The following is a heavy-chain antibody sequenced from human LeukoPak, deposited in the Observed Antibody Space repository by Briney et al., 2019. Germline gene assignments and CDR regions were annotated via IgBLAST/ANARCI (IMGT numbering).Heavy chain of an antibody. CDR1: GYTFTSYG. Sequence: GASVKVSCKASGYTFTSYGISWVRQAPGQGLEWMGWISAYNGNTNYAQKLQGRVTMTTDTSTSTAYMELRSLRSDDTAVYYCARDQGHYDYVWDNYYWFDPWGQGTLVTVSS. CDR2: ISAYNGNT. J-gene: IGHJ5*02. CDR3: ARDQGHYDYVWDNYYWFDP. D-gene: IGHD3-16*01. V-gene: IGHV1-18*01.